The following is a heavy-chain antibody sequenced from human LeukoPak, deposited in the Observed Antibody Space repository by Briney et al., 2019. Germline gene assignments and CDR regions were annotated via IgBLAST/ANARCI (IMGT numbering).Heavy chain of an antibody. CDR1: GFIVSSNY. V-gene: IGHV3-53*01. CDR2: IYSGGST. J-gene: IGHJ4*02. D-gene: IGHD3-9*01. Sequence: GGSLRLSCAASGFIVSSNYMSWVRQAPGKGLEWVSIIYSGGSTYYADSVKGRFTISRDISKNTLHLQMNSLRAEDTAVYYCARLGYYDALTDILDDYWGQGTLVTVSS. CDR3: ARLGYYDALTDILDDY.